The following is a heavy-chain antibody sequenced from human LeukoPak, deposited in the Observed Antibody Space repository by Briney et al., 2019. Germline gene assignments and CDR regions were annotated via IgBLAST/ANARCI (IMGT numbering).Heavy chain of an antibody. CDR2: IGKTGSHT. Sequence: PGGSLRLSRAASGFTFSDFYMNWIRQAPGKGLEWISFIGKTGSHTHYAESVKGRFTISRDNAKKSVFLQMNSLRDDDTAVYYCARDDRFDGSGHYSAFDVWGRGTMVTVSS. J-gene: IGHJ3*01. D-gene: IGHD3-22*01. CDR1: GFTFSDFY. CDR3: ARDDRFDGSGHYSAFDV. V-gene: IGHV3-11*05.